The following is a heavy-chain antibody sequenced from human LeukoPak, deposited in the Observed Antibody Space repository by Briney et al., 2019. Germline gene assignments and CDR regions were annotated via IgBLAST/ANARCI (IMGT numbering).Heavy chain of an antibody. V-gene: IGHV4-59*12. CDR3: ARDQTSITFGGVIVSGAFDI. J-gene: IGHJ3*02. CDR1: GGSIISYY. D-gene: IGHD3-16*02. Sequence: SETLSLTCAVSGGSIISYYWSWIRQSPGKGLEWIGYIYYSGSSNYNPSLESRVTISVDTSKNQFSLKLSSVTAADTAVYYCARDQTSITFGGVIVSGAFDIWGQGTMVTVSS. CDR2: IYYSGSS.